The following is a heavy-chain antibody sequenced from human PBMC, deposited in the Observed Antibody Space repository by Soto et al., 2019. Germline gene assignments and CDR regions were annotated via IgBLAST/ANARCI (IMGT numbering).Heavy chain of an antibody. J-gene: IGHJ6*02. CDR2: ISSSSSYT. Sequence: QVQLVESGGGLVKPGGSVRLSCAASGFTFSDYYMSWIRQAPGKGLEWVSYISSSSSYTNYADSVKGRFTISRDNAKNSLDLQMNSLRAEDTAVYYCASGLVAGTADNPWYYYGMDVWGQGTTVTVSS. D-gene: IGHD6-19*01. CDR3: ASGLVAGTADNPWYYYGMDV. V-gene: IGHV3-11*06. CDR1: GFTFSDYY.